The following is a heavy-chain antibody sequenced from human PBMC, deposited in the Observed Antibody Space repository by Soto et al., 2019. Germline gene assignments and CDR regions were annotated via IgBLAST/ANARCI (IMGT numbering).Heavy chain of an antibody. CDR3: ARLDTRVVNKRVYYYYGMDV. V-gene: IGHV5-10-1*01. CDR2: IDPSDSYT. J-gene: IGHJ6*02. Sequence: PGESLKISCKGSGYSFTSYWISWVRQMPGKGLEWMGRIDPSDSYTNYSPSFQGHVTISADKSISTAYLQWSSLKASDTAMYYCARLDTRVVNKRVYYYYGMDVWGQGTTVTVSS. CDR1: GYSFTSYW. D-gene: IGHD2-15*01.